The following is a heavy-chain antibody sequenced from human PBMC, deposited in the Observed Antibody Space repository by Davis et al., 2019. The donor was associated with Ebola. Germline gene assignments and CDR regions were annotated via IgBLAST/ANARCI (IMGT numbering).Heavy chain of an antibody. J-gene: IGHJ4*02. CDR2: ISTSGST. D-gene: IGHD3-3*01. V-gene: IGHV4-61*09. Sequence: SETLSLTCTVSGGSISSASYFWTWIRQPAGKGLEWIGHISTSGSTNSNPSLKSRVTISVDTSKNQFSLKLSSVTAADTAVYYCARAPTIFGVVFDYWGQGTLVTVSS. CDR1: GGSISSASYF. CDR3: ARAPTIFGVVFDY.